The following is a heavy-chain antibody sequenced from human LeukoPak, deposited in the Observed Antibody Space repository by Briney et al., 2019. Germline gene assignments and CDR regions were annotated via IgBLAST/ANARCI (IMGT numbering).Heavy chain of an antibody. CDR3: AKAWEVGRGYFDY. CDR2: ISGSGGST. Sequence: PGGSLRLSCAASGFSFSSYAMSWVRQAPGKGLEWVSVISGSGGSTNYAASVKGRFTMSRDNSQNTLYLQMNSLRVEDTAVYYCAKAWEVGRGYFDYWGRGTLVTVSS. J-gene: IGHJ4*02. V-gene: IGHV3-23*01. CDR1: GFSFSSYA. D-gene: IGHD1-26*01.